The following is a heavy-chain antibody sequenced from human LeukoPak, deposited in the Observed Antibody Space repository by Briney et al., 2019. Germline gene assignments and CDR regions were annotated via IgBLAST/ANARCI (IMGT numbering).Heavy chain of an antibody. CDR3: ARQPIYSSVRKYFDS. Sequence: GESLKISCKGSGYIFTTYWIGWVRQMPGKGLEWMGIIYPGDSDTRYSPSFQGQVTISADKSISTAYLQWSSLKASDTAIYYCARQPIYSSVRKYFDSWGQGTLVTVSS. D-gene: IGHD6-19*01. V-gene: IGHV5-51*01. CDR2: IYPGDSDT. CDR1: GYIFTTYW. J-gene: IGHJ4*02.